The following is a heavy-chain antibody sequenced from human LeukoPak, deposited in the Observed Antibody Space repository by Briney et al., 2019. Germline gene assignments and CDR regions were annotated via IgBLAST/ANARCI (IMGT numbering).Heavy chain of an antibody. CDR2: INWNGGST. V-gene: IGHV3-20*04. J-gene: IGHJ4*02. CDR3: ARDLYDYYGSGSYSGY. D-gene: IGHD3-10*01. CDR1: GFTFSSYA. Sequence: GGSLRLSCAASGFTFSSYAINWVRQAPGKGLEWVSGINWNGGSTGYADSVKGRFTISRDNAKNSLYLQMNSLRAEDTALYYCARDLYDYYGSGSYSGYWGQGTLVTVSS.